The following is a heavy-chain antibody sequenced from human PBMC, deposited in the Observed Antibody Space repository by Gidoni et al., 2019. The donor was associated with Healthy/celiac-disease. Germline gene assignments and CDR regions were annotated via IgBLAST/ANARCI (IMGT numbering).Heavy chain of an antibody. V-gene: IGHV3-43*01. CDR1: GFTFDDYT. J-gene: IGHJ4*02. Sequence: EVQLVESRGVVVQPGRSLRLSCAAAGFTFDDYTRHWVRQAPGKGLEWVSLMSWDGGITYYADSVKGRFTISRDNSKNSLYLQMNSLRTEDTALYYCAKDISGLGATYFDYWGQGTLVTVSS. CDR3: AKDISGLGATYFDY. D-gene: IGHD1-26*01. CDR2: MSWDGGIT.